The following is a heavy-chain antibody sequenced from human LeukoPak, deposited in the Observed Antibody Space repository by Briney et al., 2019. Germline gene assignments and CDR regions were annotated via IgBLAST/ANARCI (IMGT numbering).Heavy chain of an antibody. D-gene: IGHD1-26*01. Sequence: GGSLRLSCAASGFTFSSYAMSWVRQAPGKGLEWVSAISGSGGSTYYADSVKGRFTISRGTSKNTLYLQMNSLRAEDTAVYYCAKGRYSGSYYNWFDPWGQGTLVTVSS. CDR2: ISGSGGST. CDR3: AKGRYSGSYYNWFDP. V-gene: IGHV3-23*01. CDR1: GFTFSSYA. J-gene: IGHJ5*02.